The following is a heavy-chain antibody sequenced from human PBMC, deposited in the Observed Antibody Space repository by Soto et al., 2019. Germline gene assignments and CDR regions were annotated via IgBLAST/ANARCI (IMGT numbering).Heavy chain of an antibody. CDR2: ISGSGGST. V-gene: IGHV3-23*01. Sequence: GGSLRLSCAASGFTFSSYAMSWVRQAPGKGLEWVSAISGSGGSTYYADSVKGRFTISRDNSKNTLYLQMNSLRAEDTAVYYCAKDRLSYYYDSSGYFPFDYWGQGTLVTVSS. J-gene: IGHJ4*02. CDR1: GFTFSSYA. D-gene: IGHD3-22*01. CDR3: AKDRLSYYYDSSGYFPFDY.